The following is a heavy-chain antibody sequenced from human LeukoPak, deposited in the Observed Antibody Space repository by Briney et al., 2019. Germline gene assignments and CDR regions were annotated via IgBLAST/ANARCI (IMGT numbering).Heavy chain of an antibody. CDR2: IRSKANSYAT. CDR1: GFTFSGSA. V-gene: IGHV3-73*01. J-gene: IGHJ6*02. CDR3: TRRVAAAGSYYYGMDV. Sequence: GGSLRLSCAASGFTFSGSAMHWVRQASGKGLEWVGRIRSKANSYATAYAASVKGRFTISRDDSKNTAYLQMNSLKTEDTAVYYCTRRVAAAGSYYYGMDVWGQGTTVTVSS. D-gene: IGHD6-13*01.